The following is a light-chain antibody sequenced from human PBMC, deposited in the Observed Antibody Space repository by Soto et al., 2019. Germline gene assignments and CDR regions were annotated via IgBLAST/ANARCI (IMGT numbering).Light chain of an antibody. CDR3: SSHAGSKRV. CDR2: EVS. J-gene: IGLJ1*01. Sequence: QSALTQPPSASGSPGQSVTISCTGTSSDVGGYNYVSWYQQHPGKAPKLMIYEVSKRPSGVPDRFSGSKSGNTASLTVSGLQADDEADYYCSSHAGSKRVFGTGTKLTVL. V-gene: IGLV2-8*01. CDR1: SSDVGGYNY.